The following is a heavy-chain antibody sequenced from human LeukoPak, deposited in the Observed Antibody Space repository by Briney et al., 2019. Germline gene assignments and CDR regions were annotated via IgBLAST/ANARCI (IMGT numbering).Heavy chain of an antibody. V-gene: IGHV3-66*01. CDR2: IYSGGST. CDR3: AKDRRGDILTGQIDY. Sequence: PGGSLRLSCAASGFTVSSNYMSWVRQAPGKGLEWVSVIYSGGSTYYADSVKGRFTISRDNSKNTLYLQMNSLRAEDTAVYYCAKDRRGDILTGQIDYWGQGTLVTVSS. D-gene: IGHD3-9*01. J-gene: IGHJ4*02. CDR1: GFTVSSNY.